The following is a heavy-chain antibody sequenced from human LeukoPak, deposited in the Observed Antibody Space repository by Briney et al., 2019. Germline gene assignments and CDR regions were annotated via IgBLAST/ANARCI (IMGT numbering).Heavy chain of an antibody. J-gene: IGHJ4*02. CDR2: ISGSGGST. Sequence: PGGSLRLSCAASGFTFSSYAMHWVRQAPGKGLEWVSAISGSGGSTYYADSMKGRFTISRDNSKNTLYLQMNSLRAEDTAVYYCAKTLGYCSGGSCYSGVIDYWGQGTLVTVSS. V-gene: IGHV3-23*01. D-gene: IGHD2-15*01. CDR1: GFTFSSYA. CDR3: AKTLGYCSGGSCYSGVIDY.